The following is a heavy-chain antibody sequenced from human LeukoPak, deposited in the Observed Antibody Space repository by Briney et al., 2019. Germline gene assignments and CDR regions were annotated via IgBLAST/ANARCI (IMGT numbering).Heavy chain of an antibody. V-gene: IGHV3-11*04. CDR1: GLSFIDYS. D-gene: IGHD1-1*01. CDR2: ITATGNIG. CDR3: AKLSPYYHMDV. Sequence: GGSLRLSCAASGLSFIDYSMTWIRQAPGKGPEWVSHITATGNIGYSADSVKGRFIISRDNAKNTLYLEMNSLRVEDTAVYYCAKLSPYYHMDVWGQGTTVIVSS. J-gene: IGHJ6*03.